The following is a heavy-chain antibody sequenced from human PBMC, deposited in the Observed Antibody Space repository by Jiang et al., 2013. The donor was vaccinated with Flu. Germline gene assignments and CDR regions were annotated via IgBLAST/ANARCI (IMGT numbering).Heavy chain of an antibody. Sequence: GAEVKKPGASVKVSCKASGETVSTYGISWVRQAPGQGLEWMGWLSVHSGHTTYAPKFQGRVTMTTDASTGTVDMELRSLRSDDTAVYYCAVQTRDYADYFGYWGQGTLITVSS. CDR2: LSVHSGHT. CDR3: AVQTRDYADYFGY. D-gene: IGHD4/OR15-4a*01. J-gene: IGHJ4*02. V-gene: IGHV1-18*01. CDR1: GETVSTYG.